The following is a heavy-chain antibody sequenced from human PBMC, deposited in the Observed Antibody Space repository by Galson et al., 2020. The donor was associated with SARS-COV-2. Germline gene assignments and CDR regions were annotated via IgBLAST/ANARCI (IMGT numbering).Heavy chain of an antibody. J-gene: IGHJ4*02. Sequence: GGSLRLSCAASGFTFSSYAMSWVRQAPGKGLEWVSAISGSGGSTYYADSVKGRFTISRDNSKNTLYLQMNSLRAEDTAVYYCAKGTPIYDIVVVPAAYSYYFDYWGQGTLVTVSS. CDR1: GFTFSSYA. CDR3: AKGTPIYDIVVVPAAYSYYFDY. V-gene: IGHV3-23*01. D-gene: IGHD2-2*01. CDR2: ISGSGGST.